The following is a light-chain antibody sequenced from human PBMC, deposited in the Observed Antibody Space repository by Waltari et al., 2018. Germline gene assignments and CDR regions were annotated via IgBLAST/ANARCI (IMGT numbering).Light chain of an antibody. CDR1: APKIGSDT. CDR2: RDN. J-gene: IGLJ2*01. Sequence: QSVLSQPPSASGTPGQRVSIPCSGSAPKIGSDTVNWYQHLPGTAPKLLMYRDNLRPSGVPDRFSGSKSGTSASLAISGLQSEDEADYFCTAWDSSLKGLLFGGGTRLTVL. CDR3: TAWDSSLKGLL. V-gene: IGLV1-44*01.